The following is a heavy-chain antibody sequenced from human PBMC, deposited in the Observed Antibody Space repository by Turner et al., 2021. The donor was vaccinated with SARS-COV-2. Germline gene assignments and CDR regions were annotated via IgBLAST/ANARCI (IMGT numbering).Heavy chain of an antibody. Sequence: QLQLQESGPGLVKPSETLSLTCTVSGGSISSSSYYWGWIRHPPGKGLEWIGSIYYSGSTYYNPSLKSRVTISVDTSKNQFSLKLSSVTAADTAVYYCAGERAAYYDFWSGYYGNNYYYGMDVWGQGTTVTVSS. D-gene: IGHD3-3*01. V-gene: IGHV4-39*01. CDR2: IYYSGST. CDR1: GGSISSSSYY. CDR3: AGERAAYYDFWSGYYGNNYYYGMDV. J-gene: IGHJ6*02.